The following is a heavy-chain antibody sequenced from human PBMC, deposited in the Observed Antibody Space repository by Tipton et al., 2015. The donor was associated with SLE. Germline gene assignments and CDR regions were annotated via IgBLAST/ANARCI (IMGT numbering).Heavy chain of an antibody. CDR1: DGSISSYH. D-gene: IGHD6-13*01. V-gene: IGHV4-59*01. Sequence: GLVKPSETLSLSCTVTDGSISSYHWGWIRQPPGKGLEWIGNFYYSGSTNYNPSLKSRVTISVDTSKNQFSLKLSSVTAADTAVYYCAGWSGSNWYDYWGQGTLVAVSS. J-gene: IGHJ4*02. CDR3: AGWSGSNWYDY. CDR2: FYYSGST.